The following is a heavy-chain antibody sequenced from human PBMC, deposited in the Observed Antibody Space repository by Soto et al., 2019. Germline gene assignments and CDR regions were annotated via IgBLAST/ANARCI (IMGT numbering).Heavy chain of an antibody. J-gene: IGHJ6*02. CDR2: ISSSGSTI. V-gene: IGHV3-11*01. CDR1: GFTFSDYY. Sequence: GGSLRLSCAASGFTFSDYYMSWIRQAPGKGLEWVSYISSSGSTIYYADSVKGRFTISRDNAKNSLYLQMNSLRAEDTAVYYCARSDCSGCSCYDYSYGMDVWGQGTTVTVSS. CDR3: ARSDCSGCSCYDYSYGMDV. D-gene: IGHD2-15*01.